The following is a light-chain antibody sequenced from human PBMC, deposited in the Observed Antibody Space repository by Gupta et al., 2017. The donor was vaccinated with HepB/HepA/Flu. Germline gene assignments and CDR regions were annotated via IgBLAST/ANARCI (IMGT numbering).Light chain of an antibody. CDR2: GNS. CDR1: SSNIGAGYD. J-gene: IGLJ1*01. CDR3: QSYDSSLSGYV. Sequence: QSLLTQPPSVSGAPGQRVTISCTGSSSNIGAGYDVHWYQQLPGTAPKLLIYGNSDRPSGVPDRSSGSKSGTSASLAITGLQAEDEADYYCQSYDSSLSGYVFGTGTKVTVL. V-gene: IGLV1-40*01.